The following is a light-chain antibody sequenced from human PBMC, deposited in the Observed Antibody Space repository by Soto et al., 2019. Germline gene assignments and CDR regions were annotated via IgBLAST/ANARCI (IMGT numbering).Light chain of an antibody. CDR1: GSNIGAGYD. CDR3: QSYDSSLSGSGV. J-gene: IGLJ2*01. Sequence: QSVLTQPPSVSGAPGRRLTFPGTGRGSNIGAGYDVYWYQQLPGTAPKLLIYVNTNRPSGVPDRFSGSKSGTSASLAITGLQAEDEADYYCQSYDSSLSGSGVFGGGTKLTVL. CDR2: VNT. V-gene: IGLV1-40*01.